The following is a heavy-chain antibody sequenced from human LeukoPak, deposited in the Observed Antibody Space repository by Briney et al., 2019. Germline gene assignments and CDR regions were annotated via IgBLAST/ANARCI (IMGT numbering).Heavy chain of an antibody. Sequence: GGSLRLSCAASGFTFGTFWMHWVRQAPGKGLVWVSRINTDGSDTTYADSVKGRFTISRDNAKNTLYLQMDSLRVEDTAVYYCGKDPNGDYIGAFDFWGQGTTVTVSS. J-gene: IGHJ3*01. CDR2: INTDGSDT. V-gene: IGHV3-74*01. CDR3: GKDPNGDYIGAFDF. D-gene: IGHD4-17*01. CDR1: GFTFGTFW.